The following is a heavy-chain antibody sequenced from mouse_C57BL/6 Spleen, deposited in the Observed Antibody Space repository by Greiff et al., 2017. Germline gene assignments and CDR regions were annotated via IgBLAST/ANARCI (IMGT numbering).Heavy chain of an antibody. J-gene: IGHJ4*01. CDR3: ARRRNWDGAMDY. CDR2: IDPSDSYT. V-gene: IGHV1-69*01. D-gene: IGHD4-1*01. Sequence: VQLQQPGAELVMPGASVKLSCKASGYTFTSYWMHWVKQRPGQGLEWIGEIDPSDSYTNYNQKFKGKSTLTVDKSSSTAYMQLSSLTSEDSAVYYCARRRNWDGAMDYWGQGTSVTVSS. CDR1: GYTFTSYW.